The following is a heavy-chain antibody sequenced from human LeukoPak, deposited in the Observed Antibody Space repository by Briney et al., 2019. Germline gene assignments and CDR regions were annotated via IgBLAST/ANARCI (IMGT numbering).Heavy chain of an antibody. CDR1: GYTFTSYG. D-gene: IGHD4-17*01. CDR2: ISAYNGNT. CDR3: AKLTTVTTTPDYTENWFDP. V-gene: IGHV1-18*01. Sequence: GASVKVSCKASGYTFTSYGISWMRQAPGQGLEWMGWISAYNGNTNYAQKLRGRVTMTTDTSTSTAYMELRSLRSDDTAVYYCAKLTTVTTTPDYTENWFDPWGQGTLVTVSS. J-gene: IGHJ5*02.